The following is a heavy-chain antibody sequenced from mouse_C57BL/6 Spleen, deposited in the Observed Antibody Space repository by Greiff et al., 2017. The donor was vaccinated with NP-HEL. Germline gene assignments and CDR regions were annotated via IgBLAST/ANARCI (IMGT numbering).Heavy chain of an antibody. CDR3: ARNRGVYDGYCDY. J-gene: IGHJ2*01. V-gene: IGHV1-53*01. D-gene: IGHD2-3*01. Sequence: QVQLQQPGTELVKPGASVKLSCKASGYTFTSYWMHWVKHRPGQGLEWIGNINPSNGGTNYNEKFKSKATLTVDKSSSTAYMQLSSLTSEDSAVYYCARNRGVYDGYCDYWGQGTTLTVSS. CDR2: INPSNGGT. CDR1: GYTFTSYW.